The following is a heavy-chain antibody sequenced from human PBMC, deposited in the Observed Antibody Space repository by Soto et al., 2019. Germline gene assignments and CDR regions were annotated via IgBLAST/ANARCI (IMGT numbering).Heavy chain of an antibody. D-gene: IGHD6-19*01. J-gene: IGHJ4*02. Sequence: GGSLRLSCAASGFTFSGSAMHWVRQASGKGLEWVGRIRSKANSYATAYAASVKGRFTISRDDSKNTAYLQMNSLKTEDTAVYYCTYKAVAADYWGQGTLVTVSS. CDR3: TYKAVAADY. CDR2: IRSKANSYAT. V-gene: IGHV3-73*01. CDR1: GFTFSGSA.